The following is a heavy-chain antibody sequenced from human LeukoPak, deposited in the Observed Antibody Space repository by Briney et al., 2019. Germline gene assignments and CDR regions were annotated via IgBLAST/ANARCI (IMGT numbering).Heavy chain of an antibody. D-gene: IGHD3-16*02. Sequence: ASVKVSCKASGYTFTGYYMHWVRQAPGQGLEWMGWINPNSGNTGYAQKFQGRVTMTRNTSISTAYMELSSLRSEDTAVYYCARGMITFGGVIVNYYYYYMDVWGKGTTVTVSS. V-gene: IGHV1-8*02. CDR3: ARGMITFGGVIVNYYYYYMDV. CDR1: GYTFTGYY. CDR2: INPNSGNT. J-gene: IGHJ6*03.